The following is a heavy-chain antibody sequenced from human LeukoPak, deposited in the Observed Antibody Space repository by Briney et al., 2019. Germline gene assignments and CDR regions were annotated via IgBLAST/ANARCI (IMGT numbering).Heavy chain of an antibody. J-gene: IGHJ4*02. CDR3: TKDDDSTSYYFDY. Sequence: GASVKVSCKASGGTFSSYAISWVRQAPGQGLEWMGRIIPIFGTANYAQKFQGRVTITTDESTSTAYMELSSLRSEDTAVYYCTKDDDSTSYYFDYWGQGTLVTVS. V-gene: IGHV1-69*05. CDR1: GGTFSSYA. CDR2: IIPIFGTA. D-gene: IGHD2-2*01.